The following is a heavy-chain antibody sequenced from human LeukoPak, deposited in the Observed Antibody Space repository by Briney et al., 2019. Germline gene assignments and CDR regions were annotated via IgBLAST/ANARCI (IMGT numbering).Heavy chain of an antibody. Sequence: ASVKVSCKASGYTFTGYYMHWVRQAPGQGLEWMGRINPNSGGTNYAQKLQGRVTMTRDTSISTAYMELSRLRSDDTAVYYCARDRAHYDILRLRFDPWGQGTLVTVSS. CDR2: INPNSGGT. CDR1: GYTFTGYY. V-gene: IGHV1-2*06. D-gene: IGHD3-9*01. CDR3: ARDRAHYDILRLRFDP. J-gene: IGHJ5*02.